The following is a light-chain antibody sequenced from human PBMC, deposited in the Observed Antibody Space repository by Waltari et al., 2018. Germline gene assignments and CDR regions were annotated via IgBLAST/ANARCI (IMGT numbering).Light chain of an antibody. J-gene: IGKJ2*01. CDR1: QSVSGNN. CDR2: GAA. CDR3: QQYGRSWNT. V-gene: IGKV3-20*01. Sequence: EIVLTLSPGTLSLSPGERATLSCRASQSVSGNNLAWYQQKPAQAPRLLIHGAASRATGIPDRFSGSGSGTDFTLTISRLEPEDFAVYYCQQYGRSWNTFGQGTKLEIK.